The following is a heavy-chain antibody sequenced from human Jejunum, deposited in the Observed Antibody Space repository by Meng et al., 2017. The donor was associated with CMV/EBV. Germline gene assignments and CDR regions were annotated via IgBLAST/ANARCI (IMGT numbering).Heavy chain of an antibody. D-gene: IGHD3-3*01. J-gene: IGHJ5*02. CDR2: IGAYNGNT. CDR1: GYTFADYG. Sequence: GYTFADYGINCVRQAPGQGLEWMGWIGAYNGNTEYAQKFQGRVSMTTDTSTSTAYMELRSLRSDDTAVYYCARDPHDFWSSYFFDPWGQGTLVTVSS. CDR3: ARDPHDFWSSYFFDP. V-gene: IGHV1-18*01.